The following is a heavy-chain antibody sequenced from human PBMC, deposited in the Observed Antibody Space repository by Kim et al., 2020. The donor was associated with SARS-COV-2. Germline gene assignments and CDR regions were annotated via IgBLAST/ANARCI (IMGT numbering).Heavy chain of an antibody. Sequence: SETLSLICTVSGGSISSSSYYWGWIRQPPGKGLEWIGSIYYSGSTYYNPSLKSRVTISVDTSKNQFSLKLSSVTAADTAVYYCARGMATPLLYFDYWGQGTLVTVSS. V-gene: IGHV4-39*07. D-gene: IGHD5-12*01. J-gene: IGHJ4*02. CDR3: ARGMATPLLYFDY. CDR1: GGSISSSSYY. CDR2: IYYSGST.